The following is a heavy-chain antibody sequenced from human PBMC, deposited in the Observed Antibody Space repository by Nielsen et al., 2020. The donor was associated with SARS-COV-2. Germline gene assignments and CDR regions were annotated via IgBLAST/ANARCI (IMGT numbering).Heavy chain of an antibody. Sequence: GGSLRLSCAASGFTFSNYGMHWVRQAPGKGLEWVAVIWYDGSNKYYADSVKGRFTISRDNSKNTLYLQMNSLRAEDTAVYYCARDVGSSGYYSRHYYYGMDVWGQGTTVTVSS. D-gene: IGHD3-22*01. CDR2: IWYDGSNK. CDR3: ARDVGSSGYYSRHYYYGMDV. J-gene: IGHJ6*02. V-gene: IGHV3-33*01. CDR1: GFTFSNYG.